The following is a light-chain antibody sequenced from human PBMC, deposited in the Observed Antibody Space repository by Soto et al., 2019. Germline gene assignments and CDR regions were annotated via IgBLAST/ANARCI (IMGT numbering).Light chain of an antibody. J-gene: IGKJ5*01. V-gene: IGKV1-39*01. CDR2: AAS. Sequence: DIQMTQSPSSLSASVGDRVTITCRASQSISIYLKWYQQKPGKASKLLFYAASRLQSGVPSRFSGRGSGTDFTLTISSLQPEDFATYYCQQSYSTPRITFGQGTRLEIK. CDR1: QSISIY. CDR3: QQSYSTPRIT.